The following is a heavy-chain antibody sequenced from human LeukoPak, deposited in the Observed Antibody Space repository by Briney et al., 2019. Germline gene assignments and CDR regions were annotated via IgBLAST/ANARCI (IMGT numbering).Heavy chain of an antibody. V-gene: IGHV4-39*01. CDR2: IYYSGST. CDR1: GGSISSSSYY. Sequence: PSETLSLTCTVSGGSISSSSYYWGWIRQPPGKGLGWIGSIYYSGSTYYNPSLKSRVTISVDTSKNQFSLKLSSVTAADTAVYYCARHNGGPNYDILTGYYWFADKFDYWGQGTLVTVSS. D-gene: IGHD3-9*01. J-gene: IGHJ4*02. CDR3: ARHNGGPNYDILTGYYWFADKFDY.